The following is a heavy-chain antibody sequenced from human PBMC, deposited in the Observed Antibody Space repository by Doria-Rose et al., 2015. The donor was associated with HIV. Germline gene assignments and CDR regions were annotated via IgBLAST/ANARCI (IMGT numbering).Heavy chain of an antibody. CDR1: GFSFESYA. Sequence: VQLVQSGGGLVQPGRSLRLSCVGSGFSFESYAMHWVRLAPGKGLEWVAGISPDSGAKDNADSVEGRFTISRDNAKKSVYLEMRSLRPEDTAFYYCAKAPIIGPKYYFYMDVWGKGTSVTVSS. CDR2: ISPDSGAK. J-gene: IGHJ6*03. V-gene: IGHV3-9*01. CDR3: AKAPIIGPKYYFYMDV. D-gene: IGHD3-3*01.